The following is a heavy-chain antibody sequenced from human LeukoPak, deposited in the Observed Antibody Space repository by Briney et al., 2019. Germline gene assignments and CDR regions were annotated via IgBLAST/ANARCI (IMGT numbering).Heavy chain of an antibody. CDR2: INPSGGT. J-gene: IGHJ4*02. CDR1: VNTFTGYY. Sequence: ASVNVSCKASVNTFTGYYLHWVRQAPGQGLEWMGWINPSGGTNYAQKFQGRVTMTRDTSISTAYMELSRLRSDDTAVYYCARRGFGSGSYLDSWGQGTLVTVSS. D-gene: IGHD3-10*01. V-gene: IGHV1-2*02. CDR3: ARRGFGSGSYLDS.